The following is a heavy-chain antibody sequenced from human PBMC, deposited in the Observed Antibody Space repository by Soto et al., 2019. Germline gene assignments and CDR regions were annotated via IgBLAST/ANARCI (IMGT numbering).Heavy chain of an antibody. CDR3: ARGGLLWFGELPSDAFDI. CDR2: ISSSSSYI. V-gene: IGHV3-21*01. CDR1: GFTFSSYS. Sequence: GALRLSCAASGFTFSSYSMNWVRQAPGKGLEWVSSISSSSSYIYYADSVKGRFTISRDNAKNSLYLQMNSLRAEDTAVYYCARGGLLWFGELPSDAFDIWGQGTMVTVSS. D-gene: IGHD3-10*01. J-gene: IGHJ3*02.